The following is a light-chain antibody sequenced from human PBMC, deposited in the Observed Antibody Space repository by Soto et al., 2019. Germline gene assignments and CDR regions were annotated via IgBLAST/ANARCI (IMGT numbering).Light chain of an antibody. CDR2: VTS. J-gene: IGKJ4*01. V-gene: IGKV1-9*01. Sequence: IQLTQSPSSLSASVGDRVTITCRASQGVGSYLAWYQQKPGTAPKLLIYVTSTLQSGVPSRFSGSGSGTDFTLTISSLQPEDFATYYCQQHNSYPLTLGGGTKVEIK. CDR3: QQHNSYPLT. CDR1: QGVGSY.